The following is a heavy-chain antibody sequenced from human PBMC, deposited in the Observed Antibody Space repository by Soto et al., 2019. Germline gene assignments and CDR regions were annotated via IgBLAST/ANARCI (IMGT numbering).Heavy chain of an antibody. Sequence: QVQVVESGGGVVQPGRSLRLSCAVSGFTFSSYGMHWVRQAPGTGLEWVAVTWYDGSNKYYADSVKGRFTISRDNSKNTVYLQMNSLRAEDTAVYYCAREPGEDYYYYYMDVWGKGTTVTVSS. CDR3: AREPGEDYYYYYMDV. D-gene: IGHD3-10*01. CDR1: GFTFSSYG. J-gene: IGHJ6*03. V-gene: IGHV3-33*01. CDR2: TWYDGSNK.